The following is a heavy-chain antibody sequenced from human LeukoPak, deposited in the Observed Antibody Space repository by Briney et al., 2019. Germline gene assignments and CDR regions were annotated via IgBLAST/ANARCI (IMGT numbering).Heavy chain of an antibody. Sequence: GGSLRLSCAASGFTFSSYAMSWVRQAPGKGLEWVSAISGSGGSTYYADSVKGRFTISRDNSKNTLYLQMNSLRAEDTAVYYCARDSHPDGDYVGNWFDPWGQGTLVTVSS. D-gene: IGHD4-17*01. V-gene: IGHV3-23*01. CDR3: ARDSHPDGDYVGNWFDP. CDR2: ISGSGGST. J-gene: IGHJ5*02. CDR1: GFTFSSYA.